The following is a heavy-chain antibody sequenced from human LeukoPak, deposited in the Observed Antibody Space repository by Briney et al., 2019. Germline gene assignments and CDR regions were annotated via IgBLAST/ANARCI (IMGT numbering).Heavy chain of an antibody. V-gene: IGHV4-34*01. D-gene: IGHD3-3*01. J-gene: IGHJ3*02. CDR2: INHSGST. CDR1: GGSISSYY. CDR3: ARDIYDFWSAEPSDAFDI. Sequence: SETLSLTCSVSGGSISSYYWSWIRQPPGKGLEWIGEINHSGSTNYNPSLKSRVTISVDTSKNQFSLKLSSVTAADTAVYYCARDIYDFWSAEPSDAFDIWGQGTMVTVSS.